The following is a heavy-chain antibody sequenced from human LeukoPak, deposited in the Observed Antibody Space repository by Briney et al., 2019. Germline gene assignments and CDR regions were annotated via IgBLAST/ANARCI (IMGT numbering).Heavy chain of an antibody. Sequence: ASVKVSCMASGYTFTGYYMHWVRQAPGQGLEWMGWINPNSGGTNYAQKFQGRVTMTRDTSISTAYMELSRLRSDDTAVYYCARDQRYCSSSSCPWEPFDYWGQGTMVNVYS. D-gene: IGHD2-2*01. CDR2: INPNSGGT. CDR3: ARDQRYCSSSSCPWEPFDY. J-gene: IGHJ4*02. CDR1: GYTFTGYY. V-gene: IGHV1-2*02.